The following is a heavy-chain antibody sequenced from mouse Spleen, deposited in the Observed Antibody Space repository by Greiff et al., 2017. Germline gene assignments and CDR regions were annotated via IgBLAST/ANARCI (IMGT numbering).Heavy chain of an antibody. V-gene: IGHV8-12*01. CDR3: ARGNYGYDY. Sequence: QVTLKVCGPGILQPSQTLSLTCSFSGFSLSTSGMGVSWIRQPSGKGLEWLAHIYWDDDKRYNPSLKSRLTISKDTSSNQVFLKITSVDTADTATYYCARGNYGYDYWGQGTTLTVSS. CDR1: GFSLSTSGMG. J-gene: IGHJ2*01. D-gene: IGHD1-2*01. CDR2: IYWDDDK.